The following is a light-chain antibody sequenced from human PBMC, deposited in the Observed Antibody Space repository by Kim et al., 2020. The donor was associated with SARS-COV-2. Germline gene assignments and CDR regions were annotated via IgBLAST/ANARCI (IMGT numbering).Light chain of an antibody. J-gene: IGKJ2*01. CDR3: QQTYITPPA. Sequence: SASVGDRVTITCRTSQSISTYLNWYQQRPGKAPNLLIYAASSLQSGVPSRFSGSGSGTDFTLTISSLQSEDFATYYCQQTYITPPAFGQGTKLEI. V-gene: IGKV1-39*01. CDR2: AAS. CDR1: QSISTY.